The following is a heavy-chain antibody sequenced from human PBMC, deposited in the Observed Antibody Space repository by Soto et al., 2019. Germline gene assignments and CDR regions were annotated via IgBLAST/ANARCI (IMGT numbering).Heavy chain of an antibody. CDR3: AKAGAYYYDSSGYYGGWYYFDY. CDR2: ISYDGSNK. CDR1: GFTFSSYG. J-gene: IGHJ4*02. D-gene: IGHD3-22*01. V-gene: IGHV3-30*18. Sequence: QVQLVESGGGVVQPGRSLRLSCAASGFTFSSYGMHWVRQAPGKGLEWVAVISYDGSNKYYADSVKGRFTISRDNSKNTLYLQMNSLRAEDTAVYYCAKAGAYYYDSSGYYGGWYYFDYWGQGTLVTVSS.